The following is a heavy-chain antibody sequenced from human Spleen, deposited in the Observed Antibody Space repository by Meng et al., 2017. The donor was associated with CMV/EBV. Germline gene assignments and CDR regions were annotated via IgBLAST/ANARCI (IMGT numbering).Heavy chain of an antibody. CDR1: GFTFSSYA. V-gene: IGHV3-30-3*01. D-gene: IGHD5-12*01. Sequence: LSLTCAASGFTFSSYAMHWVRQAPGKGLEWVAVISYDGSNKYYADSVKGRFTISRDNSKNTLYLQMNSLRAEDTAVYYCARAQWGGYDSPYYYYGMDVWGQGTTVTVSS. CDR2: ISYDGSNK. CDR3: ARAQWGGYDSPYYYYGMDV. J-gene: IGHJ6*02.